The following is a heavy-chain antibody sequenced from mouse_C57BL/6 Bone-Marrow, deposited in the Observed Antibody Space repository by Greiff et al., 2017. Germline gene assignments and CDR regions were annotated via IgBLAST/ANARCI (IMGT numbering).Heavy chain of an antibody. CDR2: ISDGGSYT. V-gene: IGHV5-4*01. D-gene: IGHD2-5*01. CDR1: GFTFSSYA. Sequence: EVQVVESGGGLVKPGGSLKLSCAASGFTFSSYAMSWVRQTPEKRLEWVATISDGGSYTYYPDNVKGRFTISRDNAKNNLYLQMSHLKSEDTAMYYCARVYYSNYWFAYWGQGTLVTVSA. CDR3: ARVYYSNYWFAY. J-gene: IGHJ3*01.